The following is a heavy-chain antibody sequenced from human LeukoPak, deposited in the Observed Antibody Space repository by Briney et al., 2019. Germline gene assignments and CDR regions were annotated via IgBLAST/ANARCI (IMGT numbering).Heavy chain of an antibody. Sequence: ASVKVSCRASGCTFTSYYMHWVRQAPGQGLEWMGIINPSGGSTSYAQKFQGRVTMTRDTSTSTVYMELSSLRSEDTAVYYCARGAVAGRRFDYWGQGTLVTVSS. CDR3: ARGAVAGRRFDY. V-gene: IGHV1-46*03. CDR2: INPSGGST. D-gene: IGHD6-19*01. CDR1: GCTFTSYY. J-gene: IGHJ4*02.